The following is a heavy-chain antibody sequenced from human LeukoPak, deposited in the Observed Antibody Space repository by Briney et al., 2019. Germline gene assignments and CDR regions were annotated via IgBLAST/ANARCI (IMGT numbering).Heavy chain of an antibody. J-gene: IGHJ5*02. CDR3: ARRGELTIFGVVESWWFDP. CDR1: GGSFSGYY. D-gene: IGHD3-3*01. CDR2: INHSGST. V-gene: IGHV4-34*01. Sequence: SETLSLTCAVYGGSFSGYYWSWIRQPPGKGLEWIGEINHSGSTNYNPSLKSRVTISVDTPKNQFSLKLSSVTAADTAVYYCARRGELTIFGVVESWWFDPWGQGTLVTVSS.